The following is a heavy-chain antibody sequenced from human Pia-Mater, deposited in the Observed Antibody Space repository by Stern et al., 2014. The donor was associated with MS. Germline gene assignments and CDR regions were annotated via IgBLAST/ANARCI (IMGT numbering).Heavy chain of an antibody. CDR1: GFSFSTYA. J-gene: IGHJ1*01. V-gene: IGHV3-23*04. D-gene: IGHD6-19*01. CDR2: LSGRGGPT. CDR3: AKWPHHIAVAGTRYFQH. Sequence: MPPVDSGGGLVQPGGSLRLSCAASGFSFSTYAMSWVRQTPGKGLQWVSVLSGRGGPTYSADSAKGRFTISRDHSKDTLYLQMDSLRADDTAVYYCAKWPHHIAVAGTRYFQHWGQGTLVTVSS.